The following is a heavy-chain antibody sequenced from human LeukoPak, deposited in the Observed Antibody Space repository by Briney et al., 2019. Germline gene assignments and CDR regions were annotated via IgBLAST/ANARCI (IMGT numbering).Heavy chain of an antibody. V-gene: IGHV1-18*01. D-gene: IGHD2-15*01. J-gene: IGHJ4*02. CDR2: ISAFNGNT. CDR1: GYTFPNYG. CDR3: VRDTKRGGYCSGGRCYSWFDF. Sequence: ASVKVSCKASGYTFPNYGISWVRQAPGQGLEWMGWISAFNGNTKYAQKLQGRVTMTTDTSTSTAYMEMRSLRSDDTAVYCCVRDTKRGGYCSGGRCYSWFDFWGQGTLVTVSS.